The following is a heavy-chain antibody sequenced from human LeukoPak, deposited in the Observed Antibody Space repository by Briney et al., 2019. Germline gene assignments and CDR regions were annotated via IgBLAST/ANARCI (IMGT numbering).Heavy chain of an antibody. CDR1: GGSISSSSYY. CDR3: ARAPKYGREGWFDP. J-gene: IGHJ5*02. Sequence: PSETLSLTCTVSGGSISSSSYYWGWIRQPPGKGLEWIGSIYYSGSTYYNPSLKSRVTISVDTSKNQFSLKLSSVTAADTAVYDCARAPKYGREGWFDPWGQGTLVTVSS. D-gene: IGHD1-26*01. V-gene: IGHV4-39*07. CDR2: IYYSGST.